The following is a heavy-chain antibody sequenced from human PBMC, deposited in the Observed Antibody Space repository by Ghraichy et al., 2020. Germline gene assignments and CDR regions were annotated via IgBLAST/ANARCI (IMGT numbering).Heavy chain of an antibody. CDR1: GGSISRHY. Sequence: SETLSLTCTVSGGSISRHYWSWIRQPPGKGLEWIGYIYAGGSTNYNPSLKSRVTISTDTSNNQFSLKLSSVTAADTAVYYCARHFSAGFDYWGQGTLVTVSS. CDR2: IYAGGST. J-gene: IGHJ4*02. D-gene: IGHD2/OR15-2a*01. V-gene: IGHV4-4*09. CDR3: ARHFSAGFDY.